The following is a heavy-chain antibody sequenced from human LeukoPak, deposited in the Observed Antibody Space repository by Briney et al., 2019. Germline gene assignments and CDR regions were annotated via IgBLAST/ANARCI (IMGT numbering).Heavy chain of an antibody. CDR2: IIPIFGTA. D-gene: IGHD2-8*01. J-gene: IGHJ4*02. CDR1: GGTFSSYA. V-gene: IGHV1-69*05. Sequence: ASVKVSCKASGGTFSSYAISWVRQAPGQGLEWMGRIIPIFGTANYAQKFQGRVTITTDESTSTAYMELSSLRSEDTAVYYCASTCTNSVCPNFDYWGQGTLVTVSS. CDR3: ASTCTNSVCPNFDY.